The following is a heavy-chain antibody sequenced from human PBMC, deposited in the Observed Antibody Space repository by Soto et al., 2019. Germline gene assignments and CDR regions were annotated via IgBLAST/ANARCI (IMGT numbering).Heavy chain of an antibody. CDR1: GFTFQIYG. D-gene: IGHD2-2*01. V-gene: IGHV3-21*02. Sequence: QLVESGGGLDQPGGSLSLSCSASGFTFQIYGMTWVRQAPGKGLEWISDISTRRTTIYYADSVRDRFTISRDNPNNTANLHLTRLRDDDTAVYYCVREGTMGGVNNPLFFFDFWGQGTLVTVSS. CDR3: VREGTMGGVNNPLFFFDF. J-gene: IGHJ4*02. CDR2: ISTRRTTI.